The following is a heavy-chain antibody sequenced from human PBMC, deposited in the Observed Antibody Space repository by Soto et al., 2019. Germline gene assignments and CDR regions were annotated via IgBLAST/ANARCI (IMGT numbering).Heavy chain of an antibody. D-gene: IGHD6-13*01. CDR1: GGSFSGYY. Sequence: SETLSLTCAVYGGSFSGYYWSWIRQPPGKGLEWIGEINHSGSTNYNPSLKSRVTISVDTSKNQFSLKLSSVTAADTAVYYCAREAGIAHNWFDPWGQGTLVTVSS. CDR3: AREAGIAHNWFDP. J-gene: IGHJ5*02. CDR2: INHSGST. V-gene: IGHV4-34*01.